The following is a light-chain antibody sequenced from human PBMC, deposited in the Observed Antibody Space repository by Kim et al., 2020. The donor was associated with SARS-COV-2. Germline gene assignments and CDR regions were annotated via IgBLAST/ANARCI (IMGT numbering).Light chain of an antibody. CDR1: QSVSSSY. CDR2: GAS. V-gene: IGKV3-20*01. Sequence: SPGQRATLSCRASQSVSSSYLAWYQQKPGQAPRLLIYGASSRATGIPDRCSGSGSGTEFTLTISRVEPEDFAVYYCQQYGSSPWMFGQGTKVDIK. J-gene: IGKJ1*01. CDR3: QQYGSSPWM.